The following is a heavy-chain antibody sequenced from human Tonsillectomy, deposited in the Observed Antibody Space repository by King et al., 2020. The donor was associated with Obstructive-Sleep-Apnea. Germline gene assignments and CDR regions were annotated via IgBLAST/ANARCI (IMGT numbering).Heavy chain of an antibody. D-gene: IGHD2-21*02. CDR2: ISGSAGST. V-gene: IGHV3-23*04. CDR1: GFTCSSYA. Sequence: VQLVESGGGLVQPGGSLRLSCAASGFTCSSYAMSWVRQAPGKGLEWVSGISGSAGSTYYADSVKGRFTISRDNSKNTLYLQMDSLRAEDTAVYYCATIWSGYCGGDCYYAWGQGTLVTVSS. CDR3: ATIWSGYCGGDCYYA. J-gene: IGHJ5*02.